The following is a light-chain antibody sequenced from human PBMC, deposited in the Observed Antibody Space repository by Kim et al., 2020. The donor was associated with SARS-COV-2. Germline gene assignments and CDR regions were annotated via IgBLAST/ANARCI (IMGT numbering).Light chain of an antibody. CDR3: HQRSNWPPLP. Sequence: EIVLTQSPATLSLSPGERATLSCRASQSVSSYLAWYQQKPGQAPRLLIYDASNSATGIPARFSGSGSGTDFNLTISSLEPEDFAVYYCHQRSNWPPLPFGGGTKVDIK. CDR1: QSVSSY. J-gene: IGKJ4*01. CDR2: DAS. V-gene: IGKV3-11*01.